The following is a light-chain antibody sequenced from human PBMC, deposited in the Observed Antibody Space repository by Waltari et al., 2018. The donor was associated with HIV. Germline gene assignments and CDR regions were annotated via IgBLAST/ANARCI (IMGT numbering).Light chain of an antibody. CDR3: TSYTNIRTWV. Sequence: QSALTQPASVSGSPGQSITISCAGTSSDVGGYTYVSWFQQHPGKAPKLIIYDVTNRHPGVFNRFSGSKSGNTASLTISGLQAEDEADYYCTSYTNIRTWVFGGGTKLTVL. CDR2: DVT. J-gene: IGLJ3*02. V-gene: IGLV2-14*03. CDR1: SSDVGGYTY.